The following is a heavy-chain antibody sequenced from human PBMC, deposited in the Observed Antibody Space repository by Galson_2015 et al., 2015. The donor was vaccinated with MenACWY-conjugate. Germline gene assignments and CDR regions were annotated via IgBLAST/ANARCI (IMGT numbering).Heavy chain of an antibody. Sequence: SVKVSCKAYGYTFTNYAIHWVRQAPGQRLEWMAWINGGHGDTKCSQKFQGRVTITRDTSASTTYMDPSSLTSEDTAVYYCARRGGNDYSAFDIWGQGTMVTVSS. V-gene: IGHV1-3*01. J-gene: IGHJ3*02. CDR1: GYTFTNYA. D-gene: IGHD4-11*01. CDR3: ARRGGNDYSAFDI. CDR2: INGGHGDT.